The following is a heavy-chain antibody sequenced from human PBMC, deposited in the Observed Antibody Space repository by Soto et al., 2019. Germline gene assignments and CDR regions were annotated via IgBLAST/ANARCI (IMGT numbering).Heavy chain of an antibody. D-gene: IGHD1-1*01. J-gene: IGHJ3*02. Sequence: SETLSLTCAVSGDSISSYFWTWIRQPPGKGLEWIGYVHYSGSTNYNPSLKSRVTMSVDTSKNQFSLKLASVTAADTAVYYCARMNQLAPKRNAFDIWGQGTKVTVSS. CDR1: GDSISSYF. CDR2: VHYSGST. V-gene: IGHV4-59*01. CDR3: ARMNQLAPKRNAFDI.